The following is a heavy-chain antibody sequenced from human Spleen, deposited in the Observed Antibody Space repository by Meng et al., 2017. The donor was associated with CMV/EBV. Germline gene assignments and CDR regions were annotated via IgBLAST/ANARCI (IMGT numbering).Heavy chain of an antibody. Sequence: SETLSLTCTVSGGSVSSGSYYWSWIRQPPGKGLEWIGYIYYSGSTNYNPSLKSRVTISVDTSKNQFSLKLSSVTAADTAVYYCARGAPRSGYYPGLDYWGQGTQVTVSS. D-gene: IGHD3-3*01. CDR2: IYYSGST. CDR3: ARGAPRSGYYPGLDY. V-gene: IGHV4-61*01. J-gene: IGHJ4*02. CDR1: GGSVSSGSYY.